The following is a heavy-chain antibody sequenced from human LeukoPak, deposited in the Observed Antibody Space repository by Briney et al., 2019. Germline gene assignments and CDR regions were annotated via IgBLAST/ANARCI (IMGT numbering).Heavy chain of an antibody. CDR2: KNPNTGNT. J-gene: IGHJ6*03. CDR1: GYTFTSYD. CDR3: ATRAGDSSSPGSYYYYMDV. Sequence: ASVKVSCKASGYTFTSYDINWVRQATGQGLEWMGWKNPNTGNTGYAQKFQGRVTITADKSTSTAYMELSSLRSEDTAVYYCATRAGDSSSPGSYYYYMDVWGKGTTVTVSS. D-gene: IGHD6-6*01. V-gene: IGHV1-8*03.